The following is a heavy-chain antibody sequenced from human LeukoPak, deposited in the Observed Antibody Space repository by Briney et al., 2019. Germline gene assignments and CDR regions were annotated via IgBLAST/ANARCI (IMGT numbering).Heavy chain of an antibody. Sequence: RPSQTLSLTRTVSGGSISSGGYYWSWIRQHPGKGLEWIGYIYYSGSTYYNPSLKSRVTISVDTSKNQFSLKLSSVTAADTAVYYCARGYGSEENDAFDIWGQGTMVTVSS. CDR1: GGSISSGGYY. D-gene: IGHD3-10*01. J-gene: IGHJ3*02. CDR3: ARGYGSEENDAFDI. CDR2: IYYSGST. V-gene: IGHV4-31*03.